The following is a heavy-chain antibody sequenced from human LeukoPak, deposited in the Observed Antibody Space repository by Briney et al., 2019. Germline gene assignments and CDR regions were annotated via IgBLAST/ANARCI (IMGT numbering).Heavy chain of an antibody. V-gene: IGHV3-33*06. D-gene: IGHD2-15*01. J-gene: IGHJ3*02. CDR2: IWYDGSNK. CDR3: AKATCSGASCFSNSRDAFDI. Sequence: GGSLRLSCAASGFTFSSYGMHWVRQAPGKGLEWVAVIWYDGSNKYYADSVKDRFTISRDNSQNTMYLQTNSLRAEDTAVYYCAKATCSGASCFSNSRDAFDIWGQGTMVTVSS. CDR1: GFTFSSYG.